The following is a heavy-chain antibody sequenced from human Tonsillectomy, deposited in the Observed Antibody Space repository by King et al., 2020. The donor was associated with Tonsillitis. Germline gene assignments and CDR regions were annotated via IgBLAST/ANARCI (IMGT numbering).Heavy chain of an antibody. D-gene: IGHD6-19*01. CDR1: GFTFVVYA. Sequence: VQLVESGGGLVKPGRSLRLSCTAYGFTFVVYAMSWFRQDPGKELEGGGLIRSKAYGRTTEYAAPGKGRFIISRYDSKSIAYLQMNSLKTEDTAVNYCTRDTSYSSGWYMGIDAFDIWGQGTMVTVSS. V-gene: IGHV3-49*05. CDR2: IRSKAYGRTT. J-gene: IGHJ3*02. CDR3: TRDTSYSSGWYMGIDAFDI.